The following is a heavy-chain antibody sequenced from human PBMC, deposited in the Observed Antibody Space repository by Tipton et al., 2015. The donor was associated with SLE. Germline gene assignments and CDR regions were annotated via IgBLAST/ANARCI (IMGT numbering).Heavy chain of an antibody. Sequence: TLSLTCAVYGGSFSGYYWSWIRQPPGKGLEWIGEINHSGSTNYNPSLKSRVTISVDTSKNQFSLKLSSVTAADTAVYYCAREWGNRGGFDYWGQGTLVTVSS. CDR2: INHSGST. J-gene: IGHJ4*02. CDR1: GGSFSGYY. CDR3: AREWGNRGGFDY. V-gene: IGHV4-34*01. D-gene: IGHD3-16*01.